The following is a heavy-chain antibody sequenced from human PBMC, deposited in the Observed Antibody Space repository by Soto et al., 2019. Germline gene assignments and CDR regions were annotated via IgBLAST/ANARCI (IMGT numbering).Heavy chain of an antibody. CDR1: GGTFISYA. J-gene: IGHJ6*02. V-gene: IGHV1-69*13. CDR3: ARAWADDIVVVPAAIRPYGMDV. D-gene: IGHD2-2*02. CDR2: VIPIFGTA. Sequence: SVKVSCKASGGTFISYAISWVRQAPGQGLDWMGGVIPIFGTANYAQKFQGRVTITADESTSTAYMELSSLRSEDTAVYYCARAWADDIVVVPAAIRPYGMDVWGQGTTVTVSS.